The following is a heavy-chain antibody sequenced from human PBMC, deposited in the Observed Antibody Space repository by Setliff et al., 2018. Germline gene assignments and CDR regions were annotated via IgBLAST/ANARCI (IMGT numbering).Heavy chain of an antibody. J-gene: IGHJ6*02. CDR1: GYTFTNYG. Sequence: ASMKVFCKASGYTFTNYGVTWVRQAPGQGLEWMGWIGAYNGNTYNAHKFQGRVTMTSDTSTSTAYMELRSLRSEDMVVYSCARPMYDILTGPPYGMDVWGQGTTVTVSS. V-gene: IGHV1-18*03. CDR3: ARPMYDILTGPPYGMDV. D-gene: IGHD3-9*01. CDR2: IGAYNGNT.